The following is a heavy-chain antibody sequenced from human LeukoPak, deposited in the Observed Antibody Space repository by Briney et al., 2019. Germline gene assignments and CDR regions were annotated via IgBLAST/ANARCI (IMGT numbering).Heavy chain of an antibody. D-gene: IGHD6-6*01. CDR2: ISWNSGSI. V-gene: IGHV3-9*01. Sequence: PGRSLRLSCAASGFTFDDYAMHWVRQATGKGLEWVSGISWNSGSIGYADSVKGRFTISRDNAKNSLYLQMSSLRAEDTALYYCAKAVYSSSSPPYYFDYWGQGTLVTVSS. J-gene: IGHJ4*01. CDR1: GFTFDDYA. CDR3: AKAVYSSSSPPYYFDY.